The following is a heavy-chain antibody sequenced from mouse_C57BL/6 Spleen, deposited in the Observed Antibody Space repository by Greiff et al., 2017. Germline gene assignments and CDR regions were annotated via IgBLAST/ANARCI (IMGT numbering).Heavy chain of an antibody. D-gene: IGHD1-1*01. CDR3: TTPYYGSSYGYFDV. CDR1: GFNIKDYY. Sequence: EVKLVESGAELVRPGASVKLSCTASGFNIKDYYMHWVKQRPEQGLEWIGRIDPEDGATEYAPKFQGKATMTADTSSNTAYLQLSSLTSEDTAVYYCTTPYYGSSYGYFDVWGTGTTVTVSS. V-gene: IGHV14-1*01. CDR2: IDPEDGAT. J-gene: IGHJ1*03.